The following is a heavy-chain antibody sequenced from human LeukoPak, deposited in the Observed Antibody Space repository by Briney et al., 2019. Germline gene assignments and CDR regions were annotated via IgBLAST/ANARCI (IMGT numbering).Heavy chain of an antibody. D-gene: IGHD3-22*01. J-gene: IGHJ3*02. Sequence: ASVKVSCKASGGTFSSYAISWVRQAPGQGLEWMGGIIPIFGTANYAQKFQGGVTITADESTSTAYMELSSLRSEDTAVYYCARDILPVDGYYDSSGGTEDAFNIWGQGTMVTVSS. CDR3: ARDILPVDGYYDSSGGTEDAFNI. V-gene: IGHV1-69*13. CDR2: IIPIFGTA. CDR1: GGTFSSYA.